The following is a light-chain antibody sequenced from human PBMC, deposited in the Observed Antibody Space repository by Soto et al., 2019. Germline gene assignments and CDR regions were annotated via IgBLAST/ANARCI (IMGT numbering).Light chain of an antibody. V-gene: IGLV2-14*01. CDR2: EVI. J-gene: IGLJ1*01. Sequence: QCALAQPAAVSGSPGQSITISCTGTSADVGGYHYVSWYQQHPGKSPKLIIYEVINRPSGVSNRFSGSKSGNTASLTISGLQAEDEAEYYCSSYTTTSILFXTGTKVTVL. CDR3: SSYTTTSIL. CDR1: SADVGGYHY.